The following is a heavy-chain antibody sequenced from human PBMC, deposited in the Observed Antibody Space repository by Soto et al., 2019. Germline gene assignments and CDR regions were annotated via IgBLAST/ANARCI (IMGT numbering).Heavy chain of an antibody. D-gene: IGHD4-17*01. J-gene: IGHJ4*02. CDR3: VSQRTTVPTQAYFDY. CDR1: GGSVTNSSYY. V-gene: IGHV4-39*01. Sequence: SETLSLTCTVSGGSVTNSSYYWGWIRQSPGKGLEWIGSVYYRGRSYSKSSDKSRATISVDTSKNRFSLSLNSVTASDTAVYFCVSQRTTVPTQAYFDYWGPGALVTVSS. CDR2: VYYRGRS.